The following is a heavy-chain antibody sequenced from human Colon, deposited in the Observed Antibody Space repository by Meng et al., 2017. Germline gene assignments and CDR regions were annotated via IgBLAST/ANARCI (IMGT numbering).Heavy chain of an antibody. V-gene: IGHV3-73*01. CDR3: SRQTESTHDF. J-gene: IGHJ4*02. CDR1: GFTFSGSH. Sequence: GESLKISCAASGFTFSGSHMHWVRQVSGKGLEWVGHIRSKSDNYATAYAASLEGRFTISRDDSKNTAYLHMNSLKTEDTAVYYCSRQTESTHDFWGQGTLVTVSS. CDR2: IRSKSDNYAT.